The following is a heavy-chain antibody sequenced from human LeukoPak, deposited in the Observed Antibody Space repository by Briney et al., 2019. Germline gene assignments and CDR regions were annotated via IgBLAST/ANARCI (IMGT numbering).Heavy chain of an antibody. Sequence: GGSLRLSCAASGFSFSGYAMSWVRQAPGKGLEWVSGISGSGGSTYYADSVKGRFTISRDNSKNTLYLQMNSLRAEVTAVYYCAKDTSLYDPYVFDIWGQGTMVTVSS. CDR3: AKDTSLYDPYVFDI. CDR1: GFSFSGYA. V-gene: IGHV3-23*01. CDR2: ISGSGGST. D-gene: IGHD3-16*01. J-gene: IGHJ3*02.